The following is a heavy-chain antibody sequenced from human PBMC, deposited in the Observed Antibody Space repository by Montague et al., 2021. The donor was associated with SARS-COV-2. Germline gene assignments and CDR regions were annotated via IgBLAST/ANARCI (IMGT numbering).Heavy chain of an antibody. Sequence: SETLSLTCIVSGGSIRSYYWSWIRQTPGKGLEWIGYIYYDGSTNXDPSLKSRVTMSVDSSKNQFSLRLSSVTAADTAVYYCARYGSYFEHWGQGTLVTVSS. CDR1: GGSIRSYY. J-gene: IGHJ4*02. V-gene: IGHV4-59*03. CDR3: ARYGSYFEH. D-gene: IGHD1-26*01. CDR2: IYYDGST.